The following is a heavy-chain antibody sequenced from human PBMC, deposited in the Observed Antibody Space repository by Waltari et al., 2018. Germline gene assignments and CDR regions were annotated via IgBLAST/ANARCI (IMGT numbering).Heavy chain of an antibody. J-gene: IGHJ4*02. CDR3: AKGGIEARLTDY. CDR2: NDVSTGAS. CDR1: GFTFSTHN. D-gene: IGHD5-12*01. V-gene: IGHV3-23*04. Sequence: EVHLVESGGGLVQPGGSLRLSCAASGFTFSTHNMGWLRHAPGKGLEWVSINDVSTGASHYADSVKGRFSISRDNPKNTLYLQMNSLRAEDTAVYYCAKGGIEARLTDYWGQGTLVTVSS.